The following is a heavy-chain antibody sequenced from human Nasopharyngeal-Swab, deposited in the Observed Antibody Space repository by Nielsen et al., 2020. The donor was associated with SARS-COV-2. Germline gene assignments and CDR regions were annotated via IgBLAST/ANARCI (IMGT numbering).Heavy chain of an antibody. V-gene: IGHV1-69*13. CDR3: ARTPTLDYYYYMDV. CDR2: IIPIFGTA. Sequence: SVKVSCKASGGTFSSYAISWVRQAPGQGLEWMGGIIPIFGTANYAQKLQGRVTITADESTSTAYMELSSLRSEDTAVYYCARTPTLDYYYYMDVWGKGTTVTVSS. J-gene: IGHJ6*03. CDR1: GGTFSSYA.